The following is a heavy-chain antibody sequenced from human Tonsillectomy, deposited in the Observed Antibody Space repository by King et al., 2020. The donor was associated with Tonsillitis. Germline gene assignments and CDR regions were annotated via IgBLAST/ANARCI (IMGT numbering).Heavy chain of an antibody. CDR2: IYTSGSA. V-gene: IGHV4-61*02. D-gene: IGHD3-10*01. Sequence: VQLQESGPGLVKPSQTLSLTCTVSGASISSASYYWSWIRQPAGKGLEWIGRIYTSGSANYNPSLKSRVTMSVDTSKNQFSLKLSSVTAADTAVYYCARDSNFWVGRFGELSSYYYYMDVWGKGTTVTVSS. J-gene: IGHJ6*03. CDR3: ARDSNFWVGRFGELSSYYYYMDV. CDR1: GASISSASYY.